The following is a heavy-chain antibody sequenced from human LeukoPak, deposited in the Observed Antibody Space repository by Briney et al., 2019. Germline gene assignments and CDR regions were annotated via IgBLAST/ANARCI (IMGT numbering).Heavy chain of an antibody. CDR2: INQDESDI. Sequence: PGGSLRLSCAASGFTFSTYWMSWVRQAPGKGLEWVGNINQDESDIYYVDSVKGRFTISRDNAKNSLSLQMNSLRAEDTAVYYCAKTYYYDSSGYYLIPSFDYWGQGTLVTVSS. D-gene: IGHD3-22*01. CDR3: AKTYYYDSSGYYLIPSFDY. J-gene: IGHJ4*02. V-gene: IGHV3-7*03. CDR1: GFTFSTYW.